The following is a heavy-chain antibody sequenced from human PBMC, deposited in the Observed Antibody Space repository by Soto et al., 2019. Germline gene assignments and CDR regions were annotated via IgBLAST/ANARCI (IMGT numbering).Heavy chain of an antibody. CDR1: GFTFSSYG. J-gene: IGHJ4*02. Sequence: QVQLVESGGGVVQPGRSLRLSCAASGFTFSSYGMHWVRQAPGKGLEWVAVISYDGSNKYYADSVKGRFTISSDNSTNTLYLQLNGLRAEDTAVYYCAKDWAVAGTVCYFDYWGQGTLVTVSS. CDR3: AKDWAVAGTVCYFDY. V-gene: IGHV3-30*18. D-gene: IGHD6-19*01. CDR2: ISYDGSNK.